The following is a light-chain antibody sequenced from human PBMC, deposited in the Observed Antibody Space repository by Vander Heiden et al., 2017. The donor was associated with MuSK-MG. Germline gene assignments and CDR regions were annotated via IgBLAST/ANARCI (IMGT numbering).Light chain of an antibody. CDR2: AAS. J-gene: IGKJ3*01. Sequence: DIQMTQSPSSLSASVGDRVTITCRASQSISSYLNWYQQKPGKAPKLLIYAASSLQSGVPSRFSGSGSGTDFTLTISRLQPEDFATYYCQQSYSTPFTFGHGTNVDIK. CDR3: QQSYSTPFT. CDR1: QSISSY. V-gene: IGKV1-39*01.